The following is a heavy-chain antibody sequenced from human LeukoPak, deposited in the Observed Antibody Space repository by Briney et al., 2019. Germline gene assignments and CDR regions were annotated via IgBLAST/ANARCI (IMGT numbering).Heavy chain of an antibody. V-gene: IGHV3-23*01. CDR1: GFTFYDYG. CDR2: ISGSGLST. D-gene: IGHD4-17*01. J-gene: IGHJ4*02. Sequence: GGSLRLSCAASGFTFYDYGMTWVRQAPGKGLEWVSTISGSGLSTYYADSVKGRFTISRDNSKNTLYLQMNSLRAEDTAVYYCAKDQDYGDYWDPSAYYFDYWGQGTLVTVSS. CDR3: AKDQDYGDYWDPSAYYFDY.